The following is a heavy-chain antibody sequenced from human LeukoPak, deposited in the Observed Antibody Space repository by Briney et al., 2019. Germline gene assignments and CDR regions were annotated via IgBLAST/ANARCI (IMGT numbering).Heavy chain of an antibody. CDR3: ARDQKEQLVPLYYYYYMDV. J-gene: IGHJ6*03. Sequence: LRLSCAASGFTFSDYYMSWIRQPPGKGLEWIGYIYYSGSTYYNPSLKSRVTISVDTSKNQFSLKLSSVTAADTAVYYCARDQKEQLVPLYYYYYMDVWGKGTTVTVSS. CDR2: IYYSGST. D-gene: IGHD6-13*01. CDR1: GFTFSDYY. V-gene: IGHV4-30-4*08.